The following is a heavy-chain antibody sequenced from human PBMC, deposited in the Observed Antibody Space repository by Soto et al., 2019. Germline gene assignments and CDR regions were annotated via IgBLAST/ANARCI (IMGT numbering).Heavy chain of an antibody. V-gene: IGHV3-33*01. D-gene: IGHD6-19*01. CDR3: ARTSGQWLADIDY. Sequence: QVQLVESGGGVVQPGRSLRLSCAASGFTFSSYGMHWVRQAPGKGLEWVAVIWYDGSNKYYADSVKGRFTISRDNSKNTLYLKMNSLRAEDTAVYYCARTSGQWLADIDYWGQGTLVTVCS. J-gene: IGHJ4*02. CDR2: IWYDGSNK. CDR1: GFTFSSYG.